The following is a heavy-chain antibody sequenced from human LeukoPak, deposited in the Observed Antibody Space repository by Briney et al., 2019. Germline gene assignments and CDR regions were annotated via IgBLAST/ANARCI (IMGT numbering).Heavy chain of an antibody. CDR2: IYYSGST. J-gene: IGHJ6*03. V-gene: IGHV4-59*01. Sequence: SETLSLTCTVSGGSISSYYLSWIRQPPGKGLEWIGYIYYSGSTNYNPSLKSRVTISVDTSKNQFSLKLSSVTAADTAVYYCARGGGSSPFYYYYYMDVWGKGTTVTISS. CDR1: GGSISSYY. CDR3: ARGGGSSPFYYYYYMDV. D-gene: IGHD6-13*01.